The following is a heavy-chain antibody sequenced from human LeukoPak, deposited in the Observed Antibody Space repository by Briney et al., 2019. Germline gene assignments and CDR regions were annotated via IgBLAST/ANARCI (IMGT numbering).Heavy chain of an antibody. CDR2: ISGSGGST. CDR1: GFTFSSYA. D-gene: IGHD6-19*01. Sequence: GGSLRLSCAASGFTFSSYAMSWVRQAPGKGLEWVSAISGSGGSTYYADSVKGRFTISRDNSKNTLYLQMNSLRAEDTAVYYCARGIAVAGYLDYWGQGTLVTVSS. V-gene: IGHV3-23*01. CDR3: ARGIAVAGYLDY. J-gene: IGHJ4*02.